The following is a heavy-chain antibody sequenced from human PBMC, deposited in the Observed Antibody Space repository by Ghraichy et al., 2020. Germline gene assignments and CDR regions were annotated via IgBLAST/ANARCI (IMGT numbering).Heavy chain of an antibody. CDR2: INHSGST. J-gene: IGHJ4*02. D-gene: IGHD4-17*01. Sequence: SETLSLTCAVYGGSFSGYYWNWIRQPPGKGLEWIGEINHSGSTNYNPSLKSRVTISVDTSKNQFYLKLSSVTAADTAVYYCARGFDYGDPRVSHYWGQGILVTVSS. CDR3: ARGFDYGDPRVSHY. V-gene: IGHV4-34*01. CDR1: GGSFSGYY.